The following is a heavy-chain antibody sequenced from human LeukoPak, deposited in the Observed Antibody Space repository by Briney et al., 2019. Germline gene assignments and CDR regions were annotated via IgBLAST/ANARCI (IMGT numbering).Heavy chain of an antibody. CDR3: ARHIWSVVAAPYDY. Sequence: SETLSLTCAVYDGSFNDYSWTWIRQPPGKGLEWIGEINHSGDTNYNPSLKSRVTLSVDTSKNQFSLTLTSVTAADTAVYYCARHIWSVVAAPYDYWGQGTLVTVSS. V-gene: IGHV4-34*01. CDR2: INHSGDT. J-gene: IGHJ4*02. D-gene: IGHD2-15*01. CDR1: DGSFNDYS.